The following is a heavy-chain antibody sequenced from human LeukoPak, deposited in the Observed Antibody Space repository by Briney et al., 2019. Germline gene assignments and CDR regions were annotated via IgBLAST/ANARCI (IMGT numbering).Heavy chain of an antibody. D-gene: IGHD6-6*01. Sequence: GGSLRLSCAASGFTFDDYGMSWVPQAPGTGLEWVSGINWNGGSTGYADSVKGRFTIPRDNSKNTLYLQMNSLRAEDTAVYDCANRGSSISLRWGQGTLVTVSS. V-gene: IGHV3-20*01. CDR1: GFTFDDYG. J-gene: IGHJ4*02. CDR2: INWNGGST. CDR3: ANRGSSISLR.